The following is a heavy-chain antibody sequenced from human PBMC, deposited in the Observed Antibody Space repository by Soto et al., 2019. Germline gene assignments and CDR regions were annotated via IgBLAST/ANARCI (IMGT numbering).Heavy chain of an antibody. Sequence: PGGSLRLSCAASEFTFRSYWMHWVRQSPGKGLVWVSRISGDGSRTNYADSVRGRITISRDNAKNTVYLQVDSLRDEDTAVYYCARSLPGTYGAFDLWGQGTVVTVSS. V-gene: IGHV3-74*01. D-gene: IGHD1-7*01. CDR3: ARSLPGTYGAFDL. CDR2: ISGDGSRT. J-gene: IGHJ3*01. CDR1: EFTFRSYW.